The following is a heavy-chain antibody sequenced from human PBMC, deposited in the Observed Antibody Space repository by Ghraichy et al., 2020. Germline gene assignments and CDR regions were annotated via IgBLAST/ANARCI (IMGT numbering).Heavy chain of an antibody. D-gene: IGHD6-13*01. CDR2: ISGCGSTT. V-gene: IGHV3-23*01. CDR3: AKETQRTTAAGPIDY. CDR1: GFTFNSYA. J-gene: IGHJ4*02. Sequence: LSLTCAGSGFTFNSYAMNWVRQAPGKGLEWVSIISGCGSTTYYADSVKGRFTISRDNSKNILYLQMNSLRAEDTAVYYCAKETQRTTAAGPIDYWGQGTMVTVS.